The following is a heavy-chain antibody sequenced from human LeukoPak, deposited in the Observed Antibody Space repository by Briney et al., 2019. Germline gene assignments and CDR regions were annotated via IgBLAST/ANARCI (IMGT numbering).Heavy chain of an antibody. D-gene: IGHD2-15*01. CDR1: GGSFSGYY. J-gene: IGHJ4*02. V-gene: IGHV4-34*01. CDR2: INHSGST. CDR3: ARTTHLFDY. Sequence: PSETLSLTCAVYGGSFSGYYWSWIRQRPGKGLEWIGEINHSGSTNYNPSLKSRVTISVDTSKNQFSLKLSSVTAADTAVYYCARTTHLFDYWGQGTLVTVSS.